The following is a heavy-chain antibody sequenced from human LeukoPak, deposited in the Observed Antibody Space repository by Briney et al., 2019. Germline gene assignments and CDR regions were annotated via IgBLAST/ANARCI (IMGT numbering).Heavy chain of an antibody. Sequence: ASVKVSCKASGYTFTSYYMHWVRQAPGQGLEWMGWINPNSGGTNYAQKFQGWVTMTRDTSISTAYMELSRLRSDDTAVYYCARAVTTVTTFWTRNYYGMDVWGQGTTVTVSS. CDR1: GYTFTSYY. CDR2: INPNSGGT. D-gene: IGHD4-17*01. V-gene: IGHV1-2*04. J-gene: IGHJ6*02. CDR3: ARAVTTVTTFWTRNYYGMDV.